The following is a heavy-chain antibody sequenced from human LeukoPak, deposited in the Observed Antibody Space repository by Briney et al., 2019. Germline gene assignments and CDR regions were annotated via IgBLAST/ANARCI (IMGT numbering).Heavy chain of an antibody. V-gene: IGHV1-18*01. Sequence: ASVKVSCKASGYTFTSYGISWVRQAPGQGLEWMGWISAYNGNTNYAQKLQGRVTMTTDTSTSTAYMELRSLRSDDTAVYYCARDGAPYSSGWYGYWGQGTLVTVSS. J-gene: IGHJ4*02. CDR3: ARDGAPYSSGWYGY. CDR2: ISAYNGNT. CDR1: GYTFTSYG. D-gene: IGHD6-19*01.